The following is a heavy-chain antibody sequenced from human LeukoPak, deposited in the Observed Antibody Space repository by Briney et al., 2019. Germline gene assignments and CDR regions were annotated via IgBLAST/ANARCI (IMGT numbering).Heavy chain of an antibody. Sequence: ASVKVSCKASGYTFTSYGISRVRQAPGQGLEWMGWISPHNGNTNYAQKVQGRVTLTTDTSTSTAHMELRNLRSDDTAVYYCARDSPRPLVGPAGHEYVADPHSLEYWGQGSLVTVSS. V-gene: IGHV1-18*01. J-gene: IGHJ4*02. CDR3: ARDSPRPLVGPAGHEYVADPHSLEY. CDR2: ISPHNGNT. CDR1: GYTFTSYG. D-gene: IGHD2-2*01.